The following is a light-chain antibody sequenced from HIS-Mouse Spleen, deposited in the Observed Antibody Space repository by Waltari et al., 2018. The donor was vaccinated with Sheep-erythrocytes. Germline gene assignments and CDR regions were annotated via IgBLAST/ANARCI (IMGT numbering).Light chain of an antibody. CDR2: AAS. CDR1: QGISSY. V-gene: IGKV1-8*01. Sequence: AIRMTQSPSSFSASTGDRVTITCRASQGISSYLAWYQQKPVKAPKLLIYAASTLQRGVPSRFSGSGSGTDFTLTISCLQSEDFATYYCQQYYSYPPTFGQGTKVEIK. J-gene: IGKJ1*01. CDR3: QQYYSYPPT.